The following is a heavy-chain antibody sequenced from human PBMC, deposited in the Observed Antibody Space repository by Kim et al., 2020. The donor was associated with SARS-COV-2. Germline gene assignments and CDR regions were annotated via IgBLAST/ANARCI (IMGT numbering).Heavy chain of an antibody. Sequence: SVKGRFTISRDNAKNSLYLQMNSLRAEDTAVYYCARDPSAVAGRGGFFDYWGQGTLVTVSS. V-gene: IGHV3-21*01. D-gene: IGHD6-19*01. J-gene: IGHJ4*02. CDR3: ARDPSAVAGRGGFFDY.